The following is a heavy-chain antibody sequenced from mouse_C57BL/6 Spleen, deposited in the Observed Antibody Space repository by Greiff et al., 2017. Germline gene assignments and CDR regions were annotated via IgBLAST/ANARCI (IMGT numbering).Heavy chain of an antibody. D-gene: IGHD1-1*01. CDR3: ARRGSSYDAMDY. CDR2: IYPGSGST. V-gene: IGHV1-55*01. Sequence: QVQLQQPGAELVKPGASVKMSCKASGYTFTSYWLTWVKQRPGQGLEWIGDIYPGSGSTNYNEKFKSKATLTVDTSSSTAYMQLSSLTSEDSAVYYCARRGSSYDAMDYWGQGTSVTVSS. J-gene: IGHJ4*01. CDR1: GYTFTSYW.